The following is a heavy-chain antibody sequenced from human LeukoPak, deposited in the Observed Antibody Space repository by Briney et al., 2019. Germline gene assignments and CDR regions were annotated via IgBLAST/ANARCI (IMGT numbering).Heavy chain of an antibody. CDR1: GFTFSTYY. V-gene: IGHV3-74*01. Sequence: GGSLRLSCAASGFTFSTYYMHWVRQAPGKGLVWVSRINSDGSNTRYADSVKGRFTISRDNAKNTLYLDLNSLRVEDTAVYYCARGGGRHVEYWGQGNLVTVSS. D-gene: IGHD2/OR15-2a*01. CDR2: INSDGSNT. J-gene: IGHJ4*02. CDR3: ARGGGRHVEY.